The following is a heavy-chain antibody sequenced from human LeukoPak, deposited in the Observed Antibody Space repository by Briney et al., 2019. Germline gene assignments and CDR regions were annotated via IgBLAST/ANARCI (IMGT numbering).Heavy chain of an antibody. D-gene: IGHD2-2*02. J-gene: IGHJ6*03. CDR3: ARVGMYCSSTSCYTGRYYYYMDV. V-gene: IGHV1-8*01. CDR2: MNPNSGNT. CDR1: GYTFTSYD. Sequence: ASVKVSCKASGYTFTSYDINWVRQATGQGLEWMGWMNPNSGNTGYAQKFQGRVTITRNTSISTAYMELSSLRSEDTAVYYCARVGMYCSSTSCYTGRYYYYMDVWGKGTTVTVSS.